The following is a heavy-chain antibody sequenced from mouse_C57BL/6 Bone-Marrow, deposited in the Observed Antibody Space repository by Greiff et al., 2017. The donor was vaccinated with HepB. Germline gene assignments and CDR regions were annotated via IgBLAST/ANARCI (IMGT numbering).Heavy chain of an antibody. V-gene: IGHV5-6*01. CDR3: ARGPFTTPDY. Sequence: EVQLVESGGDLVKPGGSLKLSCAASGFTFSSYGMSWVRQTPDKRLEWVATISSGGSYTYYPDSVKGRFTISRDNAKNTLYLQMSSLKSEDTAMYYCARGPFTTPDYWGQGTTLTVSS. J-gene: IGHJ2*01. CDR1: GFTFSSYG. CDR2: ISSGGSYT.